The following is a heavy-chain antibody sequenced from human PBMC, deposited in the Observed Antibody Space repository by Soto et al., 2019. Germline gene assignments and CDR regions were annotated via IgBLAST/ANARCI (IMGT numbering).Heavy chain of an antibody. J-gene: IGHJ3*02. V-gene: IGHV4-39*01. CDR3: ARPNLGYCSGGSCNDAFDI. CDR2: IYYSGST. CDR1: GGSISSSSYY. Sequence: SETLSLTCTVSGGSISSSSYYWGWIRQPPGKGLEWIGSIYYSGSTYYNPSLKSRVTISVDTSKNQLSLKLSSVTAADTAVYYCARPNLGYCSGGSCNDAFDIWGQGTMVTVSS. D-gene: IGHD2-15*01.